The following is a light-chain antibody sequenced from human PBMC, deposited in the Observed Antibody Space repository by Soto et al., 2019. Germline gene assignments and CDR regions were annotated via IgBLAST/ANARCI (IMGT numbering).Light chain of an antibody. J-gene: IGKJ4*01. CDR3: MQRTEFTST. CDR1: QSLLDSDDGNTY. V-gene: IGKV2-40*01. CDR2: TVS. Sequence: EIVMTQTPLSLPVTPGEPASISCRSSQSLLDSDDGNTYLDWYVQKQGQAPQXXIYTVSYRESGVQDRFSGSGAGTDFTLKISRVEAEDVRVDYCMQRTEFTSTFGGGTKVDIK.